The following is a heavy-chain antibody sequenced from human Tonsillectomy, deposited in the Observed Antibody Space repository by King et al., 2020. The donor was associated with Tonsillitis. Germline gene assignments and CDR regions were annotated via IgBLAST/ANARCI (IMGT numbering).Heavy chain of an antibody. V-gene: IGHV3-23*04. D-gene: IGHD2-15*01. CDR1: GFAFRNYG. CDR2: IDHSAGNT. CDR3: AKGSGNYYFDY. Sequence: VQLVESGGGLVQPGGSLRLSCAASGFAFRNYGMSWVRQATGKGLEWVSNIDHSAGNTYYADSLKGRFPISRDNYKNTLHLKMNSLRVEDTAIYYCAKGSGNYYFDYWGQGTVVTVSS. J-gene: IGHJ4*02.